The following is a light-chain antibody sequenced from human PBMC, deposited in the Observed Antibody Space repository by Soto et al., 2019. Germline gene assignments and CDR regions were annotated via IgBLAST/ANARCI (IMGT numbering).Light chain of an antibody. Sequence: AIRMTQSPSSFSASTGDRVTITCRASQGISSYLAWYQQKPGKAPKLLIYAASTLQSGVPSRFSGSGSGAVFTLIISCLQSEDFATYYHQHYYSHPRTFGQGTKLEIK. V-gene: IGKV1-8*01. CDR1: QGISSY. CDR3: QHYYSHPRT. J-gene: IGKJ2*01. CDR2: AAS.